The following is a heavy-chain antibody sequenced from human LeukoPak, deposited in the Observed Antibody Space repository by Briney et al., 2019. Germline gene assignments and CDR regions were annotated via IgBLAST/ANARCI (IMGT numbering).Heavy chain of an antibody. CDR3: ARVGREDIVVVPAAANNWFDP. V-gene: IGHV1-69*13. Sequence: ASVKVSCKASGGTFSSYAISWVRQAPGQGLEWMGGVIPIFGTANYAQKFQGRVTITADESTSTAYMELSSLRSDDTAVYYCARVGREDIVVVPAAANNWFDPWGQGTLVTVSS. D-gene: IGHD2-2*01. CDR1: GGTFSSYA. J-gene: IGHJ5*02. CDR2: VIPIFGTA.